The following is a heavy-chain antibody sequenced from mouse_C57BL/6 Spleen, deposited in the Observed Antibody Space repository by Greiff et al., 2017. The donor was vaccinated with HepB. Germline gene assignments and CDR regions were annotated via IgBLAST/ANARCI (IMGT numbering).Heavy chain of an antibody. CDR1: GFSFNTYA. J-gene: IGHJ4*01. Sequence: EVQLVESGGGLVQPKGSLKLSCAASGFSFNTYAMNWVRQAPGKGLEWVARIRSKSNNYATYYADSVKDRFTISRDDSESMLYLQMNNLKTEDTAMYYCVRSYDYDTGYYAMDYWGQGTSVTVSS. CDR3: VRSYDYDTGYYAMDY. CDR2: IRSKSNNYAT. D-gene: IGHD2-4*01. V-gene: IGHV10-1*01.